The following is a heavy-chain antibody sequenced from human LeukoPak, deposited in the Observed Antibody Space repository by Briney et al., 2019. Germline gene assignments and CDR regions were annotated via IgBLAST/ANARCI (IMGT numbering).Heavy chain of an antibody. CDR3: ARVSGEWPH. J-gene: IGHJ4*02. Sequence: GGSLRLSCAASGLTFSSYAMSWVRQAPGKGLEWVSAISGSGGSTYYADSVKGRFTISRDNSKNSLYLQMNSLRAEDTAVYCCARVSGEWPHWGQGTLVTVAS. D-gene: IGHD3-3*01. CDR1: GLTFSSYA. V-gene: IGHV3-23*01. CDR2: ISGSGGST.